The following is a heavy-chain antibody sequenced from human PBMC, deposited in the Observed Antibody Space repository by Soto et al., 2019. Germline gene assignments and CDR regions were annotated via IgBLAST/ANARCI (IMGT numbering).Heavy chain of an antibody. V-gene: IGHV1-18*01. CDR1: GYTFGNYF. J-gene: IGHJ4*02. CDR3: ATPGGQLVPDDPYFDY. Sequence: GASVDLSCKTSGYTFGNYFTTWGRQAPGQGLEWLGWISAHNGNTVYAQHLQGRVTMTTDTSTSTAYMELRSLRSEDTAVYYCATPGGQLVPDDPYFDYWGQGTLVTVSS. D-gene: IGHD6-13*01. CDR2: ISAHNGNT.